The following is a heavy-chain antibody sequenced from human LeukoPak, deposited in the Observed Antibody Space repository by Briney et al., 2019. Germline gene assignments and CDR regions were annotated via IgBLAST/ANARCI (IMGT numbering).Heavy chain of an antibody. D-gene: IGHD1-7*01. V-gene: IGHV1-69*13. J-gene: IGHJ1*01. CDR3: ARDSGVTGTTISPFQH. CDR1: GGTFSSYA. CDR2: IIPIFGTA. Sequence: SVKVSCKASGGTFSSYAISWVRQAPGQGLEWMGGIIPIFGTANYAQKFQGRVTITADESTSTAYMELSSLRSEDTAVYYCARDSGVTGTTISPFQHWGQATLVTVSS.